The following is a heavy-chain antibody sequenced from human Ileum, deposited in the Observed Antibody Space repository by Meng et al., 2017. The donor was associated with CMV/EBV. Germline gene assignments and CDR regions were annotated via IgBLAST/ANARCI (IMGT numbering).Heavy chain of an antibody. J-gene: IGHJ4*02. CDR3: ARDNRDWAFDY. CDR1: GFAFSNSV. D-gene: IGHD2-21*02. V-gene: IGHV3-23*01. CDR2: LYYTGDPT. Sequence: GGSLRLSCTASGFAFSNSVMIWVRQAPGKGLEWVSTLYYTGDPTYYADSVKGRFTLSRDRSKNTLFLQMNNLKPEDTAVYYCARDNRDWAFDYWGQGTLVTVSS.